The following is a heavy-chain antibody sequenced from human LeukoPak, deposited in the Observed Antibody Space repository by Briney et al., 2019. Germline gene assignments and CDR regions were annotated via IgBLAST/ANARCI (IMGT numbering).Heavy chain of an antibody. CDR1: GGTFSSYA. J-gene: IGHJ4*02. CDR2: IIPIFGTA. Sequence: GASVKVSCKASGGTFSSYAISWVRQAPGQGLEWMGGIIPIFGTANYAQKFQGRVTITADESTSTAYMEPSSLRSEDTAVYYCARDRGQGVGATRYFDYWGQGTLVTVSS. V-gene: IGHV1-69*13. D-gene: IGHD1-26*01. CDR3: ARDRGQGVGATRYFDY.